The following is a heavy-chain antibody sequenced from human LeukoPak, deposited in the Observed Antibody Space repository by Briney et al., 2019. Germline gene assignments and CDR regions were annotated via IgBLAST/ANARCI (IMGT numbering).Heavy chain of an antibody. V-gene: IGHV1-8*01. Sequence: GASVKVSCKASGYTFTSYDINWVRQATGQGLEWMGWMNPNSGNTGYAQKFQGRVTMTRNTSISTAYMELSSLRSEDTAVYYCARGTYYYGSGSETKNDYWGQGTLVTVSS. J-gene: IGHJ4*02. D-gene: IGHD3-10*01. CDR1: GYTFTSYD. CDR3: ARGTYYYGSGSETKNDY. CDR2: MNPNSGNT.